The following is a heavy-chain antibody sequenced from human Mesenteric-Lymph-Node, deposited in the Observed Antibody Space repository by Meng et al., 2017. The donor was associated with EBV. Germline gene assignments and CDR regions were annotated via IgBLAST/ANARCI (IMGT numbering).Heavy chain of an antibody. V-gene: IGHV4-61*01. J-gene: IGHJ5*02. CDR2: VYYSGST. Sequence: QGQPQGSGPGLVKPSETLSLTCTVSCGSVSSTSYYWSWIRQPPGKRLEWIGYVYYSGSTNYNPSLKSRVTISVDTSKNQFSLNLYSVTAADTAVYYCARENPARGNWFDPWGQGALVTVSS. CDR1: CGSVSSTSYY. D-gene: IGHD3-10*01. CDR3: ARENPARGNWFDP.